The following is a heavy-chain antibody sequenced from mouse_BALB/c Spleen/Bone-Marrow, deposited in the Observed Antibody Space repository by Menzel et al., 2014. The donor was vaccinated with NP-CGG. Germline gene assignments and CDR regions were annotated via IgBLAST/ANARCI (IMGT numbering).Heavy chain of an antibody. CDR2: ISAGGST. V-gene: IGHV2-9*02. CDR3: GRPSLGYCGSSGAAVGY. Sequence: VQLVELGPGLASPPHSLLINCTVSGFSLTRYALHWLRQPPGKGLESLGVISAGGSTSYNSALMSTLSINQDNSKNQVFLKLTSLHIATISRYYCGRPSLGYCGSSGAAVGYWGQGTSGTVSS. J-gene: IGHJ4*01. CDR1: GFSLTRYA. D-gene: IGHD1-1*01.